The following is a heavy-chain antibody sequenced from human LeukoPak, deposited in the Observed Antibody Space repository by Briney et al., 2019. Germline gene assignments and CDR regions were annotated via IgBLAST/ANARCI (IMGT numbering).Heavy chain of an antibody. J-gene: IGHJ4*02. Sequence: GGSLRLSCAASGFTFNSYWIHWVRQAPGKGLEWVSFVNNDGSGTTYADSVKGRFTISRDNSKNTLYLQMNSLRAEDTAVYYCARDLSGNYYFDYWGQGTLVTVSS. CDR1: GFTFNSYW. V-gene: IGHV3-74*01. CDR2: VNNDGSGT. CDR3: ARDLSGNYYFDY. D-gene: IGHD1-26*01.